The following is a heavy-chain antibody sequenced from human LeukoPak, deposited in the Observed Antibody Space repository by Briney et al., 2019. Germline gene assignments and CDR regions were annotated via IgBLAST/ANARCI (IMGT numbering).Heavy chain of an antibody. CDR1: GFTFSSYW. Sequence: GGSLRLSCAASGFTFSSYWMHWVRQAPGKGLVWVSRINTDGSSTSYADSVKGRFTISRDNTKNTPYLQMNSLRAEDTAVYYCARVPQWELRPLTFDYWGQGTLVTVSS. D-gene: IGHD1-26*01. J-gene: IGHJ4*02. V-gene: IGHV3-74*01. CDR3: ARVPQWELRPLTFDY. CDR2: INTDGSST.